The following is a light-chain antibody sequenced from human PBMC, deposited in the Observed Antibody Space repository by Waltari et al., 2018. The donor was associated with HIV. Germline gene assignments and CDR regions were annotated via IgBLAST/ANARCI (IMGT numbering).Light chain of an antibody. CDR1: ALPKKY. V-gene: IGLV3-10*01. J-gene: IGLJ2*01. Sequence: SYELTQPPSVSVSPGQTARITCSGDALPKKYAYWYQQKSGQAPVLVIYEDSKLPSGIPERFSGSSSWTMSTLTCRGAQVEDEADYYCYSTDNSGNHRGVFGGGTKLTVL. CDR3: YSTDNSGNHRGV. CDR2: EDS.